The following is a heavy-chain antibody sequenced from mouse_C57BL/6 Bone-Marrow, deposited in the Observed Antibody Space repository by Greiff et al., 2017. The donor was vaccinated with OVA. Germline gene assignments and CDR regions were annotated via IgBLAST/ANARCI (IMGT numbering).Heavy chain of an antibody. J-gene: IGHJ1*03. CDR2: IWRGGST. CDR3: ARSGYWYFDV. V-gene: IGHV2-2*01. CDR1: GFSLTSYG. Sequence: VQLQQSGPGLVQPSQSLSITCTVSGFSLTSYGVHWVRQSPGKGLEWLGVIWRGGSTDYNAAFISRLSISKDNSKSQVFFKMNSLQADDTAIYYCARSGYWYFDVWGTGTTVTVSS.